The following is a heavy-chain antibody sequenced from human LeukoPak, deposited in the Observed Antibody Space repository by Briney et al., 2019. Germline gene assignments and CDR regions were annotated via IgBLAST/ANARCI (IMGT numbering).Heavy chain of an antibody. D-gene: IGHD3-16*02. CDR3: ARGEYDYVWGSYRPFDY. V-gene: IGHV4-39*07. CDR2: IYYSGST. CDR1: GFTFSTYW. J-gene: IGHJ4*02. Sequence: KTGGSLRLSCAASGFTFSTYWMTWVRQPPGKGLEWIGSIYYSGSTYYNPSLKSRVTISVDTSKNQFSLKLSSVTAADTAVYYCARGEYDYVWGSYRPFDYWGQGTLVTVSS.